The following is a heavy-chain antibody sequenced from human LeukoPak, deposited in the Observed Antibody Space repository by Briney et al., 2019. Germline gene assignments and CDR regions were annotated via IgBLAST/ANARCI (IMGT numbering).Heavy chain of an antibody. V-gene: IGHV3-7*01. CDR1: GFTFSDLW. Sequence: GGSLRLSCAASGFTFSDLWMGWVRQAPGKGLEWVANINQDGSENYYVDSEKGRFTISRDNAKNSLYLQMNSLRAEDTAVYYCTKGRSNHYWGQGTLVTVST. CDR3: TKGRSNHY. CDR2: INQDGSEN. D-gene: IGHD3-10*01. J-gene: IGHJ4*02.